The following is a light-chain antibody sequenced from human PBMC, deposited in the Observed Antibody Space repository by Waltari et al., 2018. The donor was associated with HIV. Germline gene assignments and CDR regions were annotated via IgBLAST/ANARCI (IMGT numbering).Light chain of an antibody. CDR1: QRVTSY. V-gene: IGKV3-11*01. J-gene: IGKJ1*01. Sequence: DIVLTLSPATLSLSPGERATLSPRPNQRVTSYFAWYQMKTGQAPRLLICEATNRATVIPARFSGSGSGTDFTLTISNLEPEGFALYLCQQRTNWPTFGQGTKVEIK. CDR3: QQRTNWPT. CDR2: EAT.